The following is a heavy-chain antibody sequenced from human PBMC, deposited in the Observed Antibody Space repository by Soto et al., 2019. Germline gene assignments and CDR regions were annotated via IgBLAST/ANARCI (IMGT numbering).Heavy chain of an antibody. CDR2: IIPIFGTA. D-gene: IGHD1-1*01. J-gene: IGHJ6*02. Sequence: QVQLVQSGAEVKKPGSSVKVSCKASGGTFSSYAISWVRQAPGQGLEWMGGIIPIFGTANYAQKFQGRVTIPAGESTSPAYMELSSLRSEDTAVYYCSTGTPGNYYNGMDVWGQGTTVTVSS. CDR1: GGTFSSYA. CDR3: STGTPGNYYNGMDV. V-gene: IGHV1-69*12.